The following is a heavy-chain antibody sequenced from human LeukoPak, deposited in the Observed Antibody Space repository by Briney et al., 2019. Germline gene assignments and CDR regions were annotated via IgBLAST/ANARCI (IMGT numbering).Heavy chain of an antibody. Sequence: PGGSLRLSCAASGFTFSSASMNWVRQAPGKGLEWVSSISSGGTYKYYADSVKGRFTISRDNAQNSLYLQMNSLRAEDSSVYYCARPTTVTTISADAFDIWGQGTMVTVSS. V-gene: IGHV3-21*01. D-gene: IGHD4-17*01. CDR2: ISSGGTYK. CDR3: ARPTTVTTISADAFDI. CDR1: GFTFSSAS. J-gene: IGHJ3*02.